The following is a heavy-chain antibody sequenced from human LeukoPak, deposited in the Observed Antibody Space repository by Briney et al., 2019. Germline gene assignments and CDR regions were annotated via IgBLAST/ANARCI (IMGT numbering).Heavy chain of an antibody. CDR1: GASFNSDDQY. V-gene: IGHV4-31*03. J-gene: IGHJ4*02. Sequence: TSETLSLTGTVSGASFNSDDQYWNWIRQSPGKGLEWIGSIHPSGMLYNNPSLESRVTMSRDTSKNQFSLNLNSVTAADTAVYFCSRGLDSRKLGYWGQGILVTVSS. CDR2: IHPSGML. D-gene: IGHD3-22*01. CDR3: SRGLDSRKLGY.